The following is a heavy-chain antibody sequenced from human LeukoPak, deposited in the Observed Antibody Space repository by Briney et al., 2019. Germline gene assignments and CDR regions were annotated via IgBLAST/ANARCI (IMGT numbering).Heavy chain of an antibody. CDR1: GGSLSSYY. CDR2: VFYTGST. CDR3: ARHFLTAGYFQH. V-gene: IGHV4-59*08. D-gene: IGHD6-13*01. J-gene: IGHJ1*01. Sequence: SETLSLTCTVSGGSLSSYYWSWIRQPPGKGLEWIGYVFYTGSTNYNPSLKSRVTISVDTPMNQFSLELSSVSAADTAVYYCARHFLTAGYFQHWGQGALVTVSS.